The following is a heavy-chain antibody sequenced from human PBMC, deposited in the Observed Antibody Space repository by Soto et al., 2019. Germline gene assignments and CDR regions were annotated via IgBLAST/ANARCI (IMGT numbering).Heavy chain of an antibody. J-gene: IGHJ6*02. CDR1: GFTFSSYA. D-gene: IGHD5-12*01. Sequence: QVQLVESGGGVVQPGRSLRLSCAASGFTFSSYAMHWVRQAPGKGLEWVEVISYDGSNKYYADSVKGRFTISRDNSKNTLYLQMNSLRAEDTAVYYCARDYYRFNSGYGFSMDVWGQGTTVNVSS. V-gene: IGHV3-30-3*01. CDR2: ISYDGSNK. CDR3: ARDYYRFNSGYGFSMDV.